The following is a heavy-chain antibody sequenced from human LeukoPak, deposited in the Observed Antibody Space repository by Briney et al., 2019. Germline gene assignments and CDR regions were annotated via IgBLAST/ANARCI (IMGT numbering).Heavy chain of an antibody. CDR2: INHSGST. Sequence: TLSLTCAVYGGSFSGYYWSWIRPPPGKGLEWIGEINHSGSTYYNPSLKSRVTISVDTSKNQFSLKLSSVTAADTAVYYCARDRTPRKYYDSSGSRAFDIWGQGTMVTVSS. CDR1: GGSFSGYY. J-gene: IGHJ3*02. CDR3: ARDRTPRKYYDSSGSRAFDI. D-gene: IGHD3-22*01. V-gene: IGHV4-34*01.